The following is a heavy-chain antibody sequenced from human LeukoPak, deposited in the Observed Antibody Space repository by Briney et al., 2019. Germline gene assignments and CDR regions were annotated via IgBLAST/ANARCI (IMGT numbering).Heavy chain of an antibody. CDR1: GFTVVTNY. CDR3: AKDLN. V-gene: IGHV3-66*01. CDR2: IYAGGAT. Sequence: GGSLRLSCAASGFTVVTNYMSWVRQAPGKGLEWVSVIYAGGATYYSDSVRGRFTISRDNSKNTLYLQMNSLRAEDTAVYYCAKDLNWGQGTLVTVSS. J-gene: IGHJ4*02.